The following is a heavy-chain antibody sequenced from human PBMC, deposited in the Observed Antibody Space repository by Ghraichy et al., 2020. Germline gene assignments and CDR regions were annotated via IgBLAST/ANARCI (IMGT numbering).Heavy chain of an antibody. J-gene: IGHJ4*02. CDR2: IYYSGST. Sequence: SETLSLTCTVSGGSVSSGSHYWSWIRQPPGKGLEWIGYIYYSGSTNYNPSLKSRVTISVDTSKNQFSLKLSSVTAADTAVYYCARDIALEWGQGTLVTVSS. D-gene: IGHD6-13*01. V-gene: IGHV4-61*01. CDR3: ARDIALE. CDR1: GGSVSSGSHY.